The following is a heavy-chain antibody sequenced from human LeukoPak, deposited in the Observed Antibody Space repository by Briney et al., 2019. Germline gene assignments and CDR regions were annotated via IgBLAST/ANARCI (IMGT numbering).Heavy chain of an antibody. CDR3: AKDFAPLNSYRDWFDP. V-gene: IGHV3-23*01. D-gene: IGHD4-23*01. CDR1: GFTFSSYA. CDR2: ISGSGGST. Sequence: GGSLRLSCAASGFTFSSYAMSWVRQAPGKGLEWVSAISGSGGSTYYADSVKGRFTISRDNSKNTLYLQMNSLRAEDTAVYYCAKDFAPLNSYRDWFDPWGQGTLVTVSS. J-gene: IGHJ5*02.